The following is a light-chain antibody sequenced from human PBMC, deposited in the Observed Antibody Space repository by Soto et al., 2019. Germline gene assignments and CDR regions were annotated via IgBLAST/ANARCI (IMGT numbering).Light chain of an antibody. CDR2: DTS. CDR1: QSVSRY. V-gene: IGKV3-11*01. Sequence: EIVLTQSPATLSLSPGERATLSFRASQSVSRYLAWYQQRPGQAPRLLMYDTSIRATGTPARFSGSGSGTDFTLTISSLEPEDFAVYYCQQRSYWITFGQGTRLEIK. J-gene: IGKJ5*01. CDR3: QQRSYWIT.